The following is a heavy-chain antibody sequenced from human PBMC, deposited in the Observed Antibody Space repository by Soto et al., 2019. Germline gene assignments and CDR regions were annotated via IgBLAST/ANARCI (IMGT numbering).Heavy chain of an antibody. D-gene: IGHD4-17*01. Sequence: QVQLVESGGGVVQPGRSLRLSCAASGFTFSNYGMHWVRQAPGKGLEWVAVISYHGSDKYYADSVKGRFTISRDNSKNTLDLQMDSLRAEDTDVYYCAKDHLTTTVTTVGYWGQGTLVTVSS. V-gene: IGHV3-30*18. CDR3: AKDHLTTTVTTVGY. CDR1: GFTFSNYG. J-gene: IGHJ4*02. CDR2: ISYHGSDK.